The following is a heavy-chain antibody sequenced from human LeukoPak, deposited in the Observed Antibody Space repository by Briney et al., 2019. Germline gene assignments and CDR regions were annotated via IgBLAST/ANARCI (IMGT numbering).Heavy chain of an antibody. CDR3: ARVLRKASHSPKRCSSTSCYTFILDY. V-gene: IGHV1-18*01. D-gene: IGHD2-2*02. J-gene: IGHJ4*02. CDR2: ISAYNGNT. CDR1: GYTFTSYG. Sequence: ASVKVSCKASGYTFTSYGISWVRQAPGQGLEWMGWISAYNGNTNYAQKLQGRVTMTTDTSTSTAYMELRSLRSDDTAVYYCARVLRKASHSPKRCSSTSCYTFILDYWGQGTLVTVSS.